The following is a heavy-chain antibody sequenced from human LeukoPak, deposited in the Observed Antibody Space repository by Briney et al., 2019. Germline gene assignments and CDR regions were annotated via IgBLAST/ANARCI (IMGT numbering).Heavy chain of an antibody. CDR3: AKGPGAYSCYEDF. CDR2: ISGGGGST. J-gene: IGHJ4*02. CDR1: GFTISSYA. Sequence: GGSLRLSCAASGFTISSYAMSWVRQAPGKGLKWVLVISGGGGSTYYADSVKGRFTISRDNSKNTLYLQMNSLTAEDTAVYYCAKGPGAYSCYEDFWGQGTLVTVSS. D-gene: IGHD5-12*01. V-gene: IGHV3-23*01.